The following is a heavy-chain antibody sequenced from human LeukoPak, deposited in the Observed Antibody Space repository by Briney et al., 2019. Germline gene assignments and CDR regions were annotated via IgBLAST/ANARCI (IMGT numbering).Heavy chain of an antibody. CDR1: GFTFSSYA. CDR2: ISYDGSNK. Sequence: PGGSLRLSCAASGFTFSSYAMHWVRQAPGKGLEWVAVISYDGSNKYYADSVKGRFTISRDNSKNTLYLQMNSLRAEDTAVYYCARARSDGYNFFSLDYWGQGTLVTVSS. J-gene: IGHJ4*02. CDR3: ARARSDGYNFFSLDY. V-gene: IGHV3-30-3*01. D-gene: IGHD5-24*01.